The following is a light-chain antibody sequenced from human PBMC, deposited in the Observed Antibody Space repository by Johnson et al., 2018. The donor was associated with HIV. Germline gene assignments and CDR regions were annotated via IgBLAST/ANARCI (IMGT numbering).Light chain of an antibody. V-gene: IGLV1-51*02. J-gene: IGLJ1*01. CDR1: TYNIGNNY. CDR3: GTWDSSLSAGYV. CDR2: EKN. Sequence: QSVLTQPPSVSAAPGQKVTISCSGSTYNIGNNYVSWYQQLPGTAPKLLIYEKNKRPSGIPDRFSASKSGTSATLGITGLQTGDEADYYCGTWDSSLSAGYVFGTGTKVTVL.